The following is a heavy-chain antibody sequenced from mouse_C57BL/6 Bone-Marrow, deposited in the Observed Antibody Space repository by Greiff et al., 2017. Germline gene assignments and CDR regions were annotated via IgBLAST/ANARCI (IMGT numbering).Heavy chain of an antibody. CDR3: ARGEYYGSPYAMDY. CDR2: IDPSDSYT. Sequence: QVQLKQPGAELVKPGASVKLSCKASGYTFTSYWMQWVKQRPGQGLEWIGEIDPSDSYTNYNQKFKGKATVTVDTASSTAYMQLSSLTSEDSAVYYCARGEYYGSPYAMDYWCQGTSVTVSS. J-gene: IGHJ4*01. D-gene: IGHD1-1*01. CDR1: GYTFTSYW. V-gene: IGHV1-50*01.